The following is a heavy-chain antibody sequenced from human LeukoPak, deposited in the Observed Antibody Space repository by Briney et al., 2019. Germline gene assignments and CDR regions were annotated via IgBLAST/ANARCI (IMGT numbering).Heavy chain of an antibody. Sequence: GGSLRLSCAASGLTFSRHWMSWVRQAPGKGLEWVANIKPDGSEKYYVDSVRGRFTISRDNSRSSLYLQMNNLGAEDTALYYRASRPPTGYAYLGVFDYWGQGTLVTVSS. D-gene: IGHD3-9*01. J-gene: IGHJ4*02. CDR3: ASRPPTGYAYLGVFDY. CDR2: IKPDGSEK. CDR1: GLTFSRHW. V-gene: IGHV3-7*01.